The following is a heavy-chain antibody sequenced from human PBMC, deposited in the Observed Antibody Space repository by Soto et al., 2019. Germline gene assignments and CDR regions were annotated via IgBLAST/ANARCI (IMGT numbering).Heavy chain of an antibody. J-gene: IGHJ6*02. V-gene: IGHV4-30-4*01. D-gene: IGHD2-8*01. Sequence: SETLSLTCTVSGGSISSGDYYWSWIRQPPGKGLEWIGYIYYSGSTYYNPSLKSRVTISVDTSKNHFSLKLSSVTAADTAVYYCARRGYCTNGVCYYGMDVWGQGTTVTVSS. CDR2: IYYSGST. CDR3: ARRGYCTNGVCYYGMDV. CDR1: GGSISSGDYY.